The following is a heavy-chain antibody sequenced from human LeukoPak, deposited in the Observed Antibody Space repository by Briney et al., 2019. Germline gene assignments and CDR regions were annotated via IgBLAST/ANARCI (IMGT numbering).Heavy chain of an antibody. CDR2: ISGRGETT. J-gene: IGHJ4*02. D-gene: IGHD1-1*01. V-gene: IGHV3-23*01. Sequence: GGSLRLSCAASGFNFRGQAMSWVRQGPGKGLEWVAGISGRGETTYYAESVKGRFTISRDNSRNTLYLQMNSLRAEDAALYYCATRPATETYFGVFDYWGQGTLVTVSS. CDR1: GFNFRGQA. CDR3: ATRPATETYFGVFDY.